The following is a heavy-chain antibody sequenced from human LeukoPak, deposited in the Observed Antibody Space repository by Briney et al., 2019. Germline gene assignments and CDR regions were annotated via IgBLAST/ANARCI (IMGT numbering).Heavy chain of an antibody. V-gene: IGHV4-59*08. D-gene: IGHD1-26*01. Sequence: KPSETLSLTCTASGGSISSYYWSWIRQPPGKGLEWIGYIYYSGGTNYNPSLKSRVTISVDTSKNQFSLKLSSVTAADTAVYYCARLRWEPDDAFDIWGQGTMVTVSS. CDR3: ARLRWEPDDAFDI. CDR2: IYYSGGT. CDR1: GGSISSYY. J-gene: IGHJ3*02.